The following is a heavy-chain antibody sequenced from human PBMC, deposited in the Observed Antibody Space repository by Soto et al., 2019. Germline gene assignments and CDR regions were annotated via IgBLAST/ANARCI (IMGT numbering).Heavy chain of an antibody. V-gene: IGHV3-33*01. CDR1: GFTFSSYG. CDR3: ARLYCSASSCYSVGAFDI. CDR2: IWFDGSDK. D-gene: IGHD2-15*01. Sequence: AGGSLRLSCAASGFTFSSYGMHWVRQAPGKGLEWVALIWFDGSDKYYTESVKGRFTISRDNSKSTLYLQMNSLRAEDTAVYYCARLYCSASSCYSVGAFDIRGQGTVVTVSS. J-gene: IGHJ3*02.